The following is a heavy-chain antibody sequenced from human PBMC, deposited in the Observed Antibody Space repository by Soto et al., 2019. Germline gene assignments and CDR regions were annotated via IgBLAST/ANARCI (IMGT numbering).Heavy chain of an antibody. V-gene: IGHV1-69*06. Sequence: QVQLVQSGSEVKKPGSSVRVSCHGSGATFNNYAVRWVRQAPGQGLEWIGGIIPLLGTVDIAQKFQRRITRFADTSRTTVDIELRILTSEDTALYYCASTDCSSHSCSIRGHYDYGGMDVWGQGTSVIVS. CDR2: IIPLLGTV. CDR1: GATFNNYA. CDR3: ASTDCSSHSCSIRGHYDYGGMDV. D-gene: IGHD2-15*01. J-gene: IGHJ6*02.